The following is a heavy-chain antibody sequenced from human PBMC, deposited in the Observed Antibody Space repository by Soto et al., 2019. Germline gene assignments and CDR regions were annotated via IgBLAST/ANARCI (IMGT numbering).Heavy chain of an antibody. D-gene: IGHD3-22*01. J-gene: IGHJ3*02. Sequence: SVKVSCKASGGTFSSYAISWVRQAPGQGLEWMGGIIPIFGTANYAQKFQGRVTITADESTSTAYMELSSLRSEDTAVYYCAKHNYEIKYTVLQVDAFDIWGQGTMVTVSS. CDR3: AKHNYEIKYTVLQVDAFDI. CDR1: GGTFSSYA. CDR2: IIPIFGTA. V-gene: IGHV1-69*13.